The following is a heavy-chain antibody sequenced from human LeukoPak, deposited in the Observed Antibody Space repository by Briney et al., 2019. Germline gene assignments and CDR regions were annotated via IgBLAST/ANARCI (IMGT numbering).Heavy chain of an antibody. CDR1: GFTFNSYG. Sequence: PGGSPRLSCAASGFTFNSYGMHWVRQAPGKGLEWVAVISYGGSDKYYADSVKGRFTISRDNSKKTLYMQMNSLRAEDTAVYYCARARSSYGYGDAFDIWGQGTLVTVSS. J-gene: IGHJ3*02. CDR2: ISYGGSDK. CDR3: ARARSSYGYGDAFDI. V-gene: IGHV3-30*03. D-gene: IGHD5-18*01.